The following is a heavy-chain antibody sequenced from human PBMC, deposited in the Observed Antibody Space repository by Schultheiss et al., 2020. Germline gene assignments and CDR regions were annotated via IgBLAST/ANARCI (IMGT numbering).Heavy chain of an antibody. Sequence: SQTLSLTCTVSGGSISSYYWSWIRQPPGKGLEWIGYIYYSGSTNYNPSLKSRVTISVDTSKNQFSLKLSSVTAADTAVFYCARGSSSWYFDYWGQGTLVTVSS. J-gene: IGHJ4*02. CDR1: GGSISSYY. V-gene: IGHV4-59*01. CDR3: ARGSSSWYFDY. D-gene: IGHD6-13*01. CDR2: IYYSGST.